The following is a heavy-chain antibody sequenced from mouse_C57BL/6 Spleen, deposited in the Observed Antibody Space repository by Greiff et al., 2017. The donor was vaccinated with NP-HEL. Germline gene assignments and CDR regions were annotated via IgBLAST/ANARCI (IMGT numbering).Heavy chain of an antibody. V-gene: IGHV1-64*01. Sequence: VQLQQPGAELVKPGASVKLSCKASGYTFTSYWMHWVKQRPGQGLEWIGLIHPNSGSTNYNEKFKGKATLTVDQSSSTAYMQLSSLTSEDSAVYYCARAYYYGSRNYAMDYWGQGTSVTVSS. CDR1: GYTFTSYW. CDR2: IHPNSGST. J-gene: IGHJ4*01. CDR3: ARAYYYGSRNYAMDY. D-gene: IGHD1-1*01.